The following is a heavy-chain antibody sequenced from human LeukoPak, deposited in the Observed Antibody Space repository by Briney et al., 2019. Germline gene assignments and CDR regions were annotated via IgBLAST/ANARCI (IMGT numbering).Heavy chain of an antibody. Sequence: GGSLRLSCAASGFTFDDFAMHWVRQAPGKGLEWVSLISAFDDITYYAASVRGRFTISRDNSKNSLYLQMNNLKIEDTAFYYCAKVISGWYGYDFWGQGTLVTVSS. D-gene: IGHD6-19*01. CDR1: GFTFDDFA. J-gene: IGHJ4*02. CDR2: ISAFDDIT. CDR3: AKVISGWYGYDF. V-gene: IGHV3-43*02.